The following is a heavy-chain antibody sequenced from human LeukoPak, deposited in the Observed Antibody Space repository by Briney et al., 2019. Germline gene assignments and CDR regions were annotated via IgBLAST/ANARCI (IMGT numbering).Heavy chain of an antibody. CDR2: IKQDGSEK. V-gene: IGHV3-7*01. Sequence: GGSLRLSCAASGFTFSSYWMSWVRQAPGKGLEWVANIKQDGSEKYYVDSVKGRFTISRDNAKNSLYLQMNSLRAEDTAVYYCARDLVGWLGNWFDPWGQGTLVTVSS. D-gene: IGHD6-19*01. CDR3: ARDLVGWLGNWFDP. J-gene: IGHJ5*02. CDR1: GFTFSSYW.